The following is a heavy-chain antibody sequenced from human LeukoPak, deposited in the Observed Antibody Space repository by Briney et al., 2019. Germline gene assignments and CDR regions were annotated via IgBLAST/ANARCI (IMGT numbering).Heavy chain of an antibody. CDR2: VSSGGSAI. CDR1: GFTFSSYE. D-gene: IGHD6-6*01. V-gene: IGHV3-48*03. Sequence: RGSLRLSCGASGFTFSSYEMNWVRQAPGKGLEWVSYVSSGGSAIYYADSVKGRFTISRDNAKNSLYLQMNSLRAEDTAVYYCARNDYSTSAYFYWGQGTLVTVSS. CDR3: ARNDYSTSAYFY. J-gene: IGHJ4*02.